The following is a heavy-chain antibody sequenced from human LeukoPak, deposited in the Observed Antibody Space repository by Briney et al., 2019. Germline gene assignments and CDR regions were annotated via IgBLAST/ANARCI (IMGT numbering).Heavy chain of an antibody. J-gene: IGHJ5*02. CDR3: ARADSSSWYADQSNNWFDP. CDR2: IYTSGST. Sequence: SETLSLTCTVSGGSISSGSYYWSWIRQPAGKGLEWIGRIYTSGSTNYNPSLKSRVTISVDKSKNQFSLKLSSVTAADTAVYYCARADSSSWYADQSNNWFDPWGQGTLVTVSS. D-gene: IGHD6-13*01. CDR1: GGSISSGSYY. V-gene: IGHV4-61*02.